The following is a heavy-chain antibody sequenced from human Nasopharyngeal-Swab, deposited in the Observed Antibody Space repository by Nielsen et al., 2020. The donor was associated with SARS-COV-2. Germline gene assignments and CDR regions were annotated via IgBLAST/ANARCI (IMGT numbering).Heavy chain of an antibody. J-gene: IGHJ4*02. D-gene: IGHD3-3*01. CDR3: ARAGTIFGVVIIHFDY. CDR1: GGSISSGGYY. Sequence: SETLSLTCTVSGGSISSGGYYWSWIRQHPGKCLEWIGYIYYSGSTYYNPSLKSRVTISVDTSKNQFSLKRSSVTAADTAVYYCARAGTIFGVVIIHFDYWGQGTPVTVSS. CDR2: IYYSGST. V-gene: IGHV4-31*03.